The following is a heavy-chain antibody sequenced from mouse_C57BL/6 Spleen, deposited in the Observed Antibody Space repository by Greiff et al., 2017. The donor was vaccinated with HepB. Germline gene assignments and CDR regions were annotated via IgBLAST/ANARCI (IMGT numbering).Heavy chain of an antibody. Sequence: EVQRVESEGGLVQPGSSMKLSCTASGFTFSDYYMAWVRQVPEKGLEWVANINYDGSSTYYLDSLKSRFIISRDNAKNILYLQMSSLKSEDTATYYCARGPVMDYWGQGTSVTVSS. V-gene: IGHV5-16*01. CDR1: GFTFSDYY. CDR2: INYDGSST. J-gene: IGHJ4*01. CDR3: ARGPVMDY.